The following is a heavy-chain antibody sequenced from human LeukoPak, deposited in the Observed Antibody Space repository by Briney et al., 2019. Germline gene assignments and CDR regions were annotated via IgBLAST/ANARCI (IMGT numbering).Heavy chain of an antibody. D-gene: IGHD3/OR15-3a*01. CDR2: INHSGST. V-gene: IGHV4-34*01. CDR3: ARQTGSGLFILP. CDR1: GGSFSGYY. Sequence: SETLSLTCAMYGGSFSGYYWSWIRQPPGKGLEWIGQINHSGSTNYNPSLKSRVTISVDTSKNQFSLRLTSVTAADTAVYYCARQTGSGLFILPGGQGTLVTVSS. J-gene: IGHJ4*02.